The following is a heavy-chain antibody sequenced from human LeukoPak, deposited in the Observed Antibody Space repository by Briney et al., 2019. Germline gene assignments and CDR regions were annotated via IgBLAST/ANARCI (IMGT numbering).Heavy chain of an antibody. V-gene: IGHV3-30*03. CDR1: GFTFSSYA. J-gene: IGHJ4*02. CDR3: ARAVGYGGRSPANY. CDR2: ISYDGSNK. Sequence: GGSLRLSCAASGFTFSSYAMHWVRQAPGKGLEWVAAISYDGSNKYYADSVKGRFTISADNSKNTLYLQVNSLRIEDTAVYYCARAVGYGGRSPANYWGQGTLVTVSS. D-gene: IGHD1-26*01.